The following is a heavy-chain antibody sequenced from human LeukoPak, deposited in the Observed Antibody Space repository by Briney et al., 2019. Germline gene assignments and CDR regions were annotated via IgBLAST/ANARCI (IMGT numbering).Heavy chain of an antibody. CDR1: GFTFTSYD. Sequence: GGSLRLSCAASGFTFTSYDMNWLRQAPGKGLERVSSITSRRGYIYYADSVKGRFTISRDNAKKSLYLQMNSLRAEDTAVYYCARGGESSVNDYWGQGTLVTVPS. J-gene: IGHJ4*02. CDR3: ARGGESSVNDY. CDR2: ITSRRGYI. V-gene: IGHV3-21*01. D-gene: IGHD2-21*01.